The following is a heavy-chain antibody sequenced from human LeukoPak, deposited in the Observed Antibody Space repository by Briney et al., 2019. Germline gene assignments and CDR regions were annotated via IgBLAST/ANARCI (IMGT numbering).Heavy chain of an antibody. CDR3: ATRPADSTWYGVFDF. V-gene: IGHV4-59*11. CDR2: VFSSGST. CDR1: GGSINSHY. J-gene: IGHJ4*02. Sequence: SETLSLTCTVSGGSINSHYWSWIRQPQGKGLEWIGYVFSSGSTNYNPSLKSRVTMSLDTSRDQFSLRLNSVTAADTAIYFCATRPADSTWYGVFDFWSPGSLVTVSS. D-gene: IGHD6-13*01.